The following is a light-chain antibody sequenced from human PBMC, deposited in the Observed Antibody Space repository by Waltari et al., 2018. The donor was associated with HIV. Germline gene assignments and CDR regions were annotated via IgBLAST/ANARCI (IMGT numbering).Light chain of an antibody. J-gene: IGKJ1*01. CDR3: QQYYKWPRT. CDR1: QTLSSN. CDR2: GAS. V-gene: IGKV3-15*01. Sequence: VMTQSPATLSVSSGERATIYCSASQTLSSNLARSQQNPGQAPRLLIHGASSRATGVPARFSGSGSGTEFTLTISSLQSEDFAVYCCQQYYKWPRTFGQGTKVEIK.